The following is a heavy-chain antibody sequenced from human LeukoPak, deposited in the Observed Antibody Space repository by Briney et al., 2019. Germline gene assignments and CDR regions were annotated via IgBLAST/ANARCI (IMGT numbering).Heavy chain of an antibody. D-gene: IGHD3-22*01. V-gene: IGHV3-7*01. J-gene: IGHJ4*02. CDR1: GFTFSSYW. CDR3: ARFGNYYDSSGYYY. CDR2: IKQDGSEK. Sequence: GGSLRLSCVASGFTFSSYWMTWVRQAPGKGLEWVANIKQDGSEKYYVDSVKGRFTISRDNAKNSLYLQMNSLRAEDTAVYYCARFGNYYDSSGYYYWGQGTLVTVSS.